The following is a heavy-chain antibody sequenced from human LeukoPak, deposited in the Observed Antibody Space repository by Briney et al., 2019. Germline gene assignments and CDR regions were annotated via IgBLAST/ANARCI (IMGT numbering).Heavy chain of an antibody. CDR3: ASRPQETGRHTSAGRIY. CDR2: VDPHSGGT. V-gene: IGHV1-2*02. D-gene: IGHD1-14*01. CDR1: GYTFTSYY. J-gene: IGHJ4*02. Sequence: ASVKASCKASGYTFTSYYIHWVRQAPAQGLEWLGWVDPHSGGTNYAQKFQGRVTMTRDTSITTAYMELNNLKSDDTAVYYCASRPQETGRHTSAGRIYWGQGSLVTVSS.